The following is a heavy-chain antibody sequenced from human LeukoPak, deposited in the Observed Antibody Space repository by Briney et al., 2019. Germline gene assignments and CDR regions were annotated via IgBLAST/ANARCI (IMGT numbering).Heavy chain of an antibody. D-gene: IGHD5-12*01. J-gene: IGHJ4*02. CDR3: AKTPVATIYPYYFDY. CDR2: ISGSGGST. Sequence: PGGSLRLSCAASGFTFSSYAMSWVRQAPGKGLEWVSAISGSGGSTYYADSVKGRFTISRDNSKNTLYLQMNSLRAEDAAVYYCAKTPVATIYPYYFDYWGQGTLVTVSS. V-gene: IGHV3-23*01. CDR1: GFTFSSYA.